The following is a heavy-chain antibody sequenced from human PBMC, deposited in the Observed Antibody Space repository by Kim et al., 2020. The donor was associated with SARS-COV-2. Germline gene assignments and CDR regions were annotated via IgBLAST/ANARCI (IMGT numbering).Heavy chain of an antibody. V-gene: IGHV3-33*01. J-gene: IGHJ6*02. CDR2: IWYDGSNK. Sequence: GGSLRLSCAASGFTFSSYGMHWVRQAPGKGLEWVAVIWYDGSNKYYADSVKGRFTISRDNSKNTLYLQMNSLRAEDTAVYYCARGGSSSWYLWGDYYYYGMDVWGQGTTVTVSS. D-gene: IGHD6-13*01. CDR3: ARGGSSSWYLWGDYYYYGMDV. CDR1: GFTFSSYG.